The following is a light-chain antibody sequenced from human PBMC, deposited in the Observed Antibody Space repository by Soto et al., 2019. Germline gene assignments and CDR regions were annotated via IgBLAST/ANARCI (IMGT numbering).Light chain of an antibody. V-gene: IGKV1-39*01. CDR3: QLTNTVPYT. Sequence: DIQMTQSPSSLSASVGDRVTITCRASQSISNFLSWYQQKPGKAPKVLIYGASRLESGVPSRFSGGGPGTDFTLTISSLQPEDFATYYCQLTNTVPYTFGQGTNLEIK. CDR1: QSISNF. CDR2: GAS. J-gene: IGKJ2*01.